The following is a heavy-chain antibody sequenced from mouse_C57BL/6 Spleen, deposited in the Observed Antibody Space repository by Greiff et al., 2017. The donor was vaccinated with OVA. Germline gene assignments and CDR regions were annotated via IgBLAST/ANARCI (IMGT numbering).Heavy chain of an antibody. CDR2: IDPDTGGT. V-gene: IGHV1-15*01. D-gene: IGHD1-1*01. CDR3: TRYYGSSLFDY. J-gene: IGHJ2*01. Sequence: QVQLQQSGAELVRPGASVTLSCKASGYTFTDYEMHWVKPTPVHGLEWIGAIDPDTGGTAYNQKFKGKAILTADKSSSTAYMELRSLTSEDSAVYYCTRYYGSSLFDYWGQGTTLTVSS. CDR1: GYTFTDYE.